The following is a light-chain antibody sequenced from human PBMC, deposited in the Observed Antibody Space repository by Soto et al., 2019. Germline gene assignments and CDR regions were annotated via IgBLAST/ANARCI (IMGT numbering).Light chain of an antibody. Sequence: QPVLTQPPSASGTPGQRVTISCSGSSSNIGTNFVYWYQQLPGTAPKLLIFSNAQRPSGVPDRFSGSRSGTSASLAISGLRSEDEADYYCAAWDDSRSGWVFGGGTKLTVL. V-gene: IGLV1-47*02. CDR2: SNA. J-gene: IGLJ3*02. CDR3: AAWDDSRSGWV. CDR1: SSNIGTNF.